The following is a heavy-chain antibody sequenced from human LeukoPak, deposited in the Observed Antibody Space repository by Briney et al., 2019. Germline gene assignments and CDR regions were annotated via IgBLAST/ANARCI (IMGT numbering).Heavy chain of an antibody. Sequence: SETLTLTCTVSGVPISSGSYYWGWIRQPPGRGLEWIVSLYYSGNTYYNPCLNGRVTISVDTSKNQFSLRLSSVTAADRAVYYCARQVGHTALDYWGQGSQVTVSS. J-gene: IGHJ4*02. CDR2: LYYSGNT. D-gene: IGHD5-18*01. V-gene: IGHV4-39*01. CDR1: GVPISSGSYY. CDR3: ARQVGHTALDY.